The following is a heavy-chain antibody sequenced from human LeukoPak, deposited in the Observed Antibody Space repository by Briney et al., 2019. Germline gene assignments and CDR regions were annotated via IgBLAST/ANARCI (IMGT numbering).Heavy chain of an antibody. CDR2: IRYDGSNK. Sequence: GGSLRLSCAASGFTFSSYGMHWVRQAPGKGLEWVAFIRYDGSNKYYADSVKGRFTIARDNSKNTLYLQMNSLRAEDTAVYYCAKSVLYLGYCSGGSCYSDYWGQGTLVTVSS. J-gene: IGHJ4*02. CDR3: AKSVLYLGYCSGGSCYSDY. D-gene: IGHD2-15*01. CDR1: GFTFSSYG. V-gene: IGHV3-30*02.